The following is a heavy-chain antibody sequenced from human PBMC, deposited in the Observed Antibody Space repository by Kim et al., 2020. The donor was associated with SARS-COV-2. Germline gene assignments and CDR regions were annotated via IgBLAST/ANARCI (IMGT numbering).Heavy chain of an antibody. Sequence: GGSLRLSCAASGFTFSSYSMNWVRQAPGKGLEWVSSISSSSSYIYYADSVKGRFTISRDNAKNSLYLQMNSLRAEDTAVYYCASSYSSGWWVDFFGYYYGMDVWGQGTTVTVSS. D-gene: IGHD6-19*01. J-gene: IGHJ6*02. V-gene: IGHV3-21*01. CDR2: ISSSSSYI. CDR1: GFTFSSYS. CDR3: ASSYSSGWWVDFFGYYYGMDV.